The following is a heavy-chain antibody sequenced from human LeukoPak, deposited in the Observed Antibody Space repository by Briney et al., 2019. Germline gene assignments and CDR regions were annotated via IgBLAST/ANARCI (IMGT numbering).Heavy chain of an antibody. J-gene: IGHJ4*02. V-gene: IGHV4-39*01. Sequence: PSETLSLTCTVSGVSISSSSYYWGWIRQPPGKGLEWIGSIYYSGSTYYNPSLKSRVTISVDTSKNQFSLKLSSVTAADTAVYYCARVAARSNLYYFDYWGQGTLVTVSS. CDR3: ARVAARSNLYYFDY. D-gene: IGHD6-6*01. CDR2: IYYSGST. CDR1: GVSISSSSYY.